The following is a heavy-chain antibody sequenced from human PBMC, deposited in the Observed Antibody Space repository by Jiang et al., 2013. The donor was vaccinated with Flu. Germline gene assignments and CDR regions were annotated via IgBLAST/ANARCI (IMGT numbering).Heavy chain of an antibody. D-gene: IGHD2-2*01. CDR1: GISIKNYA. CDR2: IDSNGDST. Sequence: DLVXPGGSLRLSCAASGISIKNYAMHWVRQAAGKGLEYVSGIDSNGDSTDYAKSVKGRFTMSRDNSKNTVYLQMGSLRAEDMAVYYCAGSTGHTFYYFYMDVWGKGTTVTVSS. V-gene: IGHV3-64*01. J-gene: IGHJ6*03. CDR3: AGSTGHTFYYFYMDV.